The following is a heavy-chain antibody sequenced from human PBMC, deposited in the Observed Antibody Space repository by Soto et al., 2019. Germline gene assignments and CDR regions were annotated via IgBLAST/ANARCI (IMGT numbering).Heavy chain of an antibody. Sequence: GGSLRLSCAASGFTFSSYAMSWVRQAPGKGLEWVSAISGSGGSTYYADSVKGRFTISRDNSKNTLYLQMNSLRAEDTAVYYCAKGASGWYVSGDPPAFSYFDYWGQGTLVTVSS. CDR3: AKGASGWYVSGDPPAFSYFDY. CDR1: GFTFSSYA. J-gene: IGHJ4*02. CDR2: ISGSGGST. D-gene: IGHD6-19*01. V-gene: IGHV3-23*01.